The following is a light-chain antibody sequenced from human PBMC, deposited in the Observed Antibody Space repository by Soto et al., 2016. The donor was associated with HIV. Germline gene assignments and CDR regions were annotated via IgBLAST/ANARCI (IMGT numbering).Light chain of an antibody. Sequence: SSELTQDPAVSVALGQTVTIACQGDTLRNYYASWFRQKPGEAPALVIYGRNNRPSGIPDRFSGSSSGNTASLTITGAQAEDEAVYYCNSRDSSGDPYVVFGGGTKLTVL. CDR1: TLRNYY. V-gene: IGLV3-19*01. CDR3: NSRDSSGDPYVV. J-gene: IGLJ2*01. CDR2: GRN.